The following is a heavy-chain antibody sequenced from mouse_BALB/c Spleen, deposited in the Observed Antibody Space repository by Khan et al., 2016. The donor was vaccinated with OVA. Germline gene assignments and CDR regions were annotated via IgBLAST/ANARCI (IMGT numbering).Heavy chain of an antibody. J-gene: IGHJ3*01. Sequence: VQLKESGGDLVKPGGSLKLSCVASGFTFSTYGMSWVRQAPDKRLEWVATVSTGGTYTYYPDSVKGRFTISRDNAKNTLYLQMSGLRSEDTAMFFCTRLAYYYDSEGFAYWGQGTLVTVS. V-gene: IGHV5-6*01. D-gene: IGHD1-1*01. CDR2: VSTGGTYT. CDR3: TRLAYYYDSEGFAY. CDR1: GFTFSTYG.